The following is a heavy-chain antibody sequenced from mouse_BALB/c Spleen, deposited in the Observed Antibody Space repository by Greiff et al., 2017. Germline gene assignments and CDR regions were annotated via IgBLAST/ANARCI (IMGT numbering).Heavy chain of an antibody. V-gene: IGHV5-6-5*01. Sequence: LVESGGGLVKPGGSLKLSCAASGFTFSSYAMSWVRQTPEKRLEWVASISSGGSTYYPDSVKGRFTISRDNARNILYLQMSSLRSEDTAMYYCARGIYYGYDAMDYWGQGTSVTVSS. CDR2: ISSGGST. D-gene: IGHD2-1*01. CDR3: ARGIYYGYDAMDY. J-gene: IGHJ4*01. CDR1: GFTFSSYA.